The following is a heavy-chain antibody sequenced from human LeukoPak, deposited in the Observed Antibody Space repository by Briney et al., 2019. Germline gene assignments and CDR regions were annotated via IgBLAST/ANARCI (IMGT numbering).Heavy chain of an antibody. Sequence: GGSLRLSCAASGFTFSDYYMSWIRQAPGKGLEWVSYISSGGSTIYYADSVKGRFTISRDNAKNSLYLQMNSLRAEDTAVYYCARVSIVVVITSGVYFDYWGQGTLVTVSS. D-gene: IGHD3-22*01. CDR3: ARVSIVVVITSGVYFDY. CDR2: ISSGGSTI. CDR1: GFTFSDYY. V-gene: IGHV3-11*01. J-gene: IGHJ4*02.